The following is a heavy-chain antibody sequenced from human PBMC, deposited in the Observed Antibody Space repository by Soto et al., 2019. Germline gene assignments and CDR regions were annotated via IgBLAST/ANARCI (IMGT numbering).Heavy chain of an antibody. V-gene: IGHV4-31*03. CDR3: ARTVKDIVVVVAVPYFDY. Sequence: SETLSLTCTVSGGSVSSESHYWSWIRQHPGKGLEWIGYIYYSGSTYYNPSLKSRVTISVDTSKNQFSLKLSSVTAADTAVYYCARTVKDIVVVVAVPYFDYWGQGTLVTVSS. CDR2: IYYSGST. D-gene: IGHD2-15*01. J-gene: IGHJ4*02. CDR1: GGSVSSESHY.